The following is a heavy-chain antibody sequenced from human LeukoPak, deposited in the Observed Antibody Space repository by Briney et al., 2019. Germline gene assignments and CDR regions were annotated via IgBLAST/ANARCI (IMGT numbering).Heavy chain of an antibody. V-gene: IGHV4-61*01. Sequence: SSETLSLTCTVSGGSVSSGSYYWSWIRQPPRKGLEWIGYIYYSGSTNYNPSLKSRVTISVDTSKNQFSLKLSSVTAADTAVYYCARSEYSYGLLDYWGQGTLVTVSS. CDR2: IYYSGST. D-gene: IGHD5-18*01. CDR1: GGSVSSGSYY. J-gene: IGHJ4*02. CDR3: ARSEYSYGLLDY.